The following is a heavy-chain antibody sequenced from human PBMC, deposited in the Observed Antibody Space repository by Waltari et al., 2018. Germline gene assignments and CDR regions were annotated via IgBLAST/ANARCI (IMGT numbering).Heavy chain of an antibody. CDR3: ARDPRDSSGYYYGAFDY. CDR2: IYSGGST. CDR1: GFTVSSNY. Sequence: EVQLVESGGGLIQPGGSLRLSCAASGFTVSSNYMSWVRQDPGKGLEWVSVIYSGGSTYYADSVKGRFTISRDNSKNTLYLQMNSLRAEDTAVYYCARDPRDSSGYYYGAFDYWGQGTLVTVSS. D-gene: IGHD3-22*01. V-gene: IGHV3-53*01. J-gene: IGHJ4*02.